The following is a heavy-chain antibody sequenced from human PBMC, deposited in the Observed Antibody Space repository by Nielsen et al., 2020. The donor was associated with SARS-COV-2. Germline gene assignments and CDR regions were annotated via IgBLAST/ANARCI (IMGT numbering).Heavy chain of an antibody. CDR2: IYYSGST. CDR3: ARVLRYFVHQYYFDY. CDR1: GGSISSGGYY. J-gene: IGHJ4*02. V-gene: IGHV4-39*01. D-gene: IGHD3-9*01. Sequence: SETLSLTCTVSGGSISSGGYYWGWIRQPPGKGLEWIGSIYYSGSTYYNPSLKSRVTISVDTSKNQFSLKLSSVTAADTAVYYCARVLRYFVHQYYFDYWGQGTLVTVSS.